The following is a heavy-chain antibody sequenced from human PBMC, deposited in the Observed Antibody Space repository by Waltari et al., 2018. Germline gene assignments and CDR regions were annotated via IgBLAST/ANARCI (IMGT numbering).Heavy chain of an antibody. CDR1: GYTFTSYG. CDR3: ARESQMTYYYDSSGYYYGPLDY. J-gene: IGHJ4*02. CDR2: ISAYNGNT. Sequence: QVQLVQSGAEVKKPGASVKVSCKASGYTFTSYGISWVRQAPGQGLEWMGWISAYNGNTNYAQKLQGRVTMTTDTSTSTAYMELRSLRSDDTAVYYCARESQMTYYYDSSGYYYGPLDYWGQGTLVTVSS. D-gene: IGHD3-22*01. V-gene: IGHV1-18*01.